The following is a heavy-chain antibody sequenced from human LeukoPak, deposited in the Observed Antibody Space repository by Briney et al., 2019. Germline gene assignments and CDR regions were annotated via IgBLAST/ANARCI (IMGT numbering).Heavy chain of an antibody. CDR1: GFRINNFV. V-gene: IGHV3-23*01. CDR2: IDGTGDST. CDR3: ARETNYYDSSLDY. Sequence: GGSLRLSCAASGFRINNFVLSWVRQSPGKGLEWVSYIDGTGDSTNYADSVKGRFTISRDNSKNSLYLQMNSLRAEDTAVYYCARETNYYDSSLDYWGQGTLVTVSS. D-gene: IGHD3-22*01. J-gene: IGHJ4*02.